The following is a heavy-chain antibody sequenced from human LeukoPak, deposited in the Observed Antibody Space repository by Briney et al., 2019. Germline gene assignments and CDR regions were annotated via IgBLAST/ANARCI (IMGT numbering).Heavy chain of an antibody. D-gene: IGHD2-15*01. CDR3: ARDCSGGSCYRAGST. Sequence: GGSLRLSCAASGFTFSSYGMHWVRQAPGKGLEWVAVISYDGSNKYYADSVKGRFTISRDNAKSSLYLQMNSLRAEDTAVYYCARDCSGGSCYRAGSTWGQGTLVTVSS. V-gene: IGHV3-30*03. CDR2: ISYDGSNK. CDR1: GFTFSSYG. J-gene: IGHJ4*02.